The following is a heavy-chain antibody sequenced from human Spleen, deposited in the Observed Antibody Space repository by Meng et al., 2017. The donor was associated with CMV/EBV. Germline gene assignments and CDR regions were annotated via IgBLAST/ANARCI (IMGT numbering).Heavy chain of an antibody. J-gene: IGHJ5*02. Sequence: SFRGSPLSSLRPPPGQGLAWFGEITHSGSTTYSPSLESRVPISVDTSKNQFSLKLSSVTAADTAVYYCARGSLYCSSTSCYTRWFDPWGQGTLVTVSS. D-gene: IGHD2-2*02. CDR2: ITHSGST. CDR1: SFRGSP. CDR3: ARGSLYCSSTSCYTRWFDP. V-gene: IGHV4-34*01.